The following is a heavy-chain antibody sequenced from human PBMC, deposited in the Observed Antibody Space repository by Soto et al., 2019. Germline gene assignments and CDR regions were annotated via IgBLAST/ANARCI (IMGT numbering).Heavy chain of an antibody. CDR3: ARGLLSALRLRELSPHY. V-gene: IGHV4-34*01. Sequence: LSLTCAVYGGSFSGYYWSWIRQPPGKGLEWIGEINHSGSTNYNPSLKSRVTISVDTSKNQFSLKLSSVTAADTAVYYCARGLLSALRLRELSPHYWGQETLLTSSS. CDR1: GGSFSGYY. D-gene: IGHD3-16*02. CDR2: INHSGST. J-gene: IGHJ4*02.